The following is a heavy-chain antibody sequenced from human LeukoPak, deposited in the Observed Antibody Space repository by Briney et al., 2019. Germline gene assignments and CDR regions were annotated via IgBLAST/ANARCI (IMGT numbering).Heavy chain of an antibody. CDR2: INSDGSST. D-gene: IGHD3-3*01. J-gene: IGHJ4*02. CDR1: GFPFSNYW. CDR3: AKGRYDFWSGYDY. Sequence: PGGSLRLSCAVSGFPFSNYWMHWVRQAPGKRLVWVSHINSDGSSTNYADSVKGRFTISRDNAKNTLYLQMNSLRVEDTAVYYCAKGRYDFWSGYDYWGQGTLVTVSS. V-gene: IGHV3-74*01.